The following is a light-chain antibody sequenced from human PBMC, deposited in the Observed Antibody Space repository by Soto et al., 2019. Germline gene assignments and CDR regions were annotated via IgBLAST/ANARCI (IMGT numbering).Light chain of an antibody. CDR1: SSNIGAGYD. J-gene: IGLJ1*01. V-gene: IGLV1-40*01. CDR2: GNS. CDR3: QSYDSSLSGYV. Sequence: QSVLTQPPSVSGAPGQTVTISCTGSSSNIGAGYDVHWYQQLPGTAPKLLIYGNSNRPSGVPDRFSASTSGTSASLAITGLQAEDEADYYCQSYDSSLSGYVFGIGTKVTVL.